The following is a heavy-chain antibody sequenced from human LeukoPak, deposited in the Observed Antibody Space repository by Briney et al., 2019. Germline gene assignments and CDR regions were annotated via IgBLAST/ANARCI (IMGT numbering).Heavy chain of an antibody. V-gene: IGHV3-15*01. Sequence: GGSLRLSCAVSGFTFSRNAMSWVRQAPGKGLEWVGHIRSKADGGTPDYIAPVKGRFTISRDDSKDTLYLQMNSLNTEDTAMYYCTTRSPARYCSDGACYSSADYWGQGTLVTVSS. CDR2: IRSKADGGTP. D-gene: IGHD2-15*01. CDR1: GFTFSRNA. CDR3: TTRSPARYCSDGACYSSADY. J-gene: IGHJ4*02.